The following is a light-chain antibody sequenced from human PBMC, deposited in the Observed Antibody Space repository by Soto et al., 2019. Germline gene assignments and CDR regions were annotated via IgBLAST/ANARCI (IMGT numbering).Light chain of an antibody. CDR1: QSVSSY. CDR2: AAS. CDR3: QQRSNWA. Sequence: IVLAHSPSTLSLSPGERATLSCRASQSVSSYFPWYQQKPGQAPRLLIYAASNRATGIPARFSGSGSGTDFTLTISSLEPEDFAVYYCQQRSNWAFGQGTKVDIK. V-gene: IGKV3-11*01. J-gene: IGKJ1*01.